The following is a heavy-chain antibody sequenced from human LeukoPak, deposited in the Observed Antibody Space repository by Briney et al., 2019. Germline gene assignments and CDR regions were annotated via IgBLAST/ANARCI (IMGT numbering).Heavy chain of an antibody. D-gene: IGHD2-15*01. J-gene: IGHJ4*02. CDR2: VRSKVDNYAT. Sequence: PGGSLRLSCAASGFTFSDSHMHWVRQASGKGLEWVGHVRSKVDNYATAYGASVKGRFTISRDDSKNTAYLQMNSLGTEDTAVYYCSRQVASVHDYWGQGTLVTVSS. V-gene: IGHV3-73*01. CDR1: GFTFSDSH. CDR3: SRQVASVHDY.